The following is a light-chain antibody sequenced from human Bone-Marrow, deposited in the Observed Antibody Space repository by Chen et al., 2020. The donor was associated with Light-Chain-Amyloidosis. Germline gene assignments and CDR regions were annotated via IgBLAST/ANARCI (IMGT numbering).Light chain of an antibody. CDR2: DDS. CDR3: QVWDRSSDRPV. J-gene: IGLJ3*02. V-gene: IGLV3-21*02. Sequence: SYVLTQPSSVSVAPGQTATIACGGNNIGSTSVHWYQQTPGQAPLLVVYDDSDRPSGLPERFSGGGSGNPATLTISRVEAGDEADYCCQVWDRSSDRPVFGGGTKLTLL. CDR1: NIGSTS.